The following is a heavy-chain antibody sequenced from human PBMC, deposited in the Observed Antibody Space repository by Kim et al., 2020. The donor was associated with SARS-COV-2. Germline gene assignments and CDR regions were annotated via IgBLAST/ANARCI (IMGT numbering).Heavy chain of an antibody. CDR1: GFTFSDYY. CDR2: ISSSGSTI. J-gene: IGHJ6*02. D-gene: IGHD2-2*01. Sequence: GGSLRLSCAASGFTFSDYYMSWIRQAPGKGLEWVSYISSSGSTIYYADSVKGRFTISRDNAKNSLFLQMNSLRAEDTAVYYCARDRYCSSTSCLRRNYYYYGMDVWGQGTTVTVSS. V-gene: IGHV3-11*01. CDR3: ARDRYCSSTSCLRRNYYYYGMDV.